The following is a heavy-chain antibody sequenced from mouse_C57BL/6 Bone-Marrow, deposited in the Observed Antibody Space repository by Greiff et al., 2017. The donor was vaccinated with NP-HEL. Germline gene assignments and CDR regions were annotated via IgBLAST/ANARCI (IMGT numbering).Heavy chain of an antibody. V-gene: IGHV1-15*01. J-gene: IGHJ3*01. CDR2: IDPETGGT. D-gene: IGHD2-3*01. CDR3: TRKGDCYYGFAY. CDR1: GYTFTDYE. Sequence: QVQLKESGAELVRPGASVTLSCKASGYTFTDYEMHWVKQTPVHGLEWIGAIDPETGGTAYNQKFKGKAILTADKSSSTAYMEPRSLPSEDSAVYYCTRKGDCYYGFAYWGQGTLVTVSA.